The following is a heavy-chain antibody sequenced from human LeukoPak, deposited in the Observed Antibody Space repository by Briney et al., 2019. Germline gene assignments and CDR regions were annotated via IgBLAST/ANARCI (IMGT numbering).Heavy chain of an antibody. CDR2: ISYDGSNK. V-gene: IGHV3-30*04. D-gene: IGHD3-22*01. CDR3: AKDDSSGYGNGGAFDI. Sequence: PGRSLRLSCAASGFTFSSYAMHWVRQAPGKGLEWVAVISYDGSNKYYADSVKGRFTISRDNSKNTLYLQMNSLRAEDTAVYYCAKDDSSGYGNGGAFDIWGQGTMVTVSS. CDR1: GFTFSSYA. J-gene: IGHJ3*02.